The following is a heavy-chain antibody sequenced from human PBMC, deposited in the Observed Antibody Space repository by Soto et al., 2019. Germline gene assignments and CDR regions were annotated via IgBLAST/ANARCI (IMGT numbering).Heavy chain of an antibody. J-gene: IGHJ4*02. CDR1: GFTISSSA. V-gene: IGHV3-64D*06. CDR2: ISSNGGST. Sequence: LRLSCCVSGFTISSSAMHWVRQAPGKGLEYVSSISSNGGSTYYADSVRGRFTISRDNSKNTLNLQMSSLRAEDTAVYYCVKDRYIDYWGQGTLVTVS. CDR3: VKDRYIDY.